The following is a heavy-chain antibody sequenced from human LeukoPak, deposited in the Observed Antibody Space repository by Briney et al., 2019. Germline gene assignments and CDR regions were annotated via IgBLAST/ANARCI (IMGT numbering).Heavy chain of an antibody. V-gene: IGHV3-66*02. D-gene: IGHD4-17*01. CDR2: IYSGGTT. J-gene: IGHJ4*02. CDR3: ARDDLLTTVDY. CDR1: GFSVSSNY. Sequence: PGGSLRLSCAASGFSVSSNYMTWVRQAPGKGLEWVPVIYSGGTTYYADSVKGRFTISRDNSKSTLHLQMNNLRAEDTAVYYCARDDLLTTVDYWGQGTLVTVSS.